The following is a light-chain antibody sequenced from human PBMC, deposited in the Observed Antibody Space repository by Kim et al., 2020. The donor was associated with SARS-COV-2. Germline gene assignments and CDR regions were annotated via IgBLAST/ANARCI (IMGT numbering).Light chain of an antibody. CDR2: SAF. J-gene: IGKJ4*01. CDR1: QGISSN. Sequence: IQLTQSPSSLSASVGDTVTITGRASQGISSNLAWYQQRPGKAPSLLIYSAFTLHSGVPSRFSGSGSGTDFTLTITRLQPEDFATYHGQQHQSIPRTYGGGTKREIK. V-gene: IGKV1-9*01. CDR3: QQHQSIPRT.